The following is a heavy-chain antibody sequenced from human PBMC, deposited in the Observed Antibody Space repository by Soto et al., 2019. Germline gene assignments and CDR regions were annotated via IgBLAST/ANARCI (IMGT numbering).Heavy chain of an antibody. J-gene: IGHJ3*02. CDR1: GFTFSSYA. V-gene: IGHV3-23*01. Sequence: GGSLRLSCAASGFTFSSYAMSWVRQAPGKGLEWVSAISGSGGSTYYADSVKGRFTISRDKSKNTLYLQMNSLRAEDTAVYYCAKVGSHCSSTSCYTWREEVDAFDIWGQGTMVTVS. CDR2: ISGSGGST. D-gene: IGHD2-2*02. CDR3: AKVGSHCSSTSCYTWREEVDAFDI.